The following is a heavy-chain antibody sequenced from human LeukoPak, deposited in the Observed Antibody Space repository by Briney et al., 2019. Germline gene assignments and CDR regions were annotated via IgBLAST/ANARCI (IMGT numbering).Heavy chain of an antibody. CDR1: GDSVSSNSAA. D-gene: IGHD2-2*01. Sequence: SQTLSLTCAISGDSVSSNSAAWNWIRQSPSRGLEWLGRTYYRSKWYNDYAVSVKSRITINPDTSKNQFSLQLNSVTPEDTAVYYCARMSCSSTSCYPDLHDAFDIWGQGTMVTVSS. CDR3: ARMSCSSTSCYPDLHDAFDI. J-gene: IGHJ3*02. CDR2: TYYRSKWYN. V-gene: IGHV6-1*01.